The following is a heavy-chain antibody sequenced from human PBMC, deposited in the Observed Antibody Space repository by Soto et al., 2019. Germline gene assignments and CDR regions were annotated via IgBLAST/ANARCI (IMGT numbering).Heavy chain of an antibody. V-gene: IGHV3-30*18. Sequence: QVQLVESGGGVVQPGRSLRLSCAASGFTFSSYGMHWVRQAPGKGLEWVAVISYGGSDQYYADSVKGRYTISRDNSKNTVYLQMNSLRAEDTAVYYCAKEVRYYYASSGVDAFDIWGQGTMVTVSS. CDR2: ISYGGSDQ. CDR3: AKEVRYYYASSGVDAFDI. CDR1: GFTFSSYG. D-gene: IGHD3-22*01. J-gene: IGHJ3*02.